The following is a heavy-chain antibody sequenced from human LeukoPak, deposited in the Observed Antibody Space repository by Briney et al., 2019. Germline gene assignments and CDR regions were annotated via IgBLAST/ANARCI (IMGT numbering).Heavy chain of an antibody. D-gene: IGHD2-15*01. CDR3: ATGILGYCSGGSCYGNRNDY. CDR1: GYTLTELS. Sequence: ASVKVSCKVSGYTLTELSMHWVRQAPGKGLEWMGGFDPEDSETIYAQKFQGRVTMTEDTSTDTAYMELSSLRSEDTAVYYCATGILGYCSGGSCYGNRNDYWGQGTLVTVSS. CDR2: FDPEDSET. V-gene: IGHV1-24*01. J-gene: IGHJ4*02.